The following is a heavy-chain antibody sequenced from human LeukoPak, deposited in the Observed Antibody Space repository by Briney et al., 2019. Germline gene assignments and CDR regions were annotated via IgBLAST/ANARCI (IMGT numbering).Heavy chain of an antibody. Sequence: PGGSLRLSCAASGFNVSNNYISWVRQAPGKGLEWVSVIYSGGSTKYADSVKARFTISRDISKNTVYRQMNSLRVDDTAVYYCARATLDNWGQGTLVTVSS. J-gene: IGHJ4*02. CDR2: IYSGGST. CDR3: ARATLDN. CDR1: GFNVSNNY. V-gene: IGHV3-53*01.